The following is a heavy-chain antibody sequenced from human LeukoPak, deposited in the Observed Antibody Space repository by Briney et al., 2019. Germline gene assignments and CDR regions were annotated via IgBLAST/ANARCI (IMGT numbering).Heavy chain of an antibody. V-gene: IGHV3-11*01. D-gene: IGHD5-18*01. CDR1: GSTFSGYH. J-gene: IGHJ3*02. CDR3: ARGDRAMKHDAFDI. Sequence: GGSLRLSCAASGSTFSGYHMNWIRRAPGKGLEWVSYISSSGFTIYFADSVKGRFTISRDNAKKSLYLQMNSLRAEDTAVYYCARGDRAMKHDAFDIWGQGTMVTVSS. CDR2: ISSSGFTI.